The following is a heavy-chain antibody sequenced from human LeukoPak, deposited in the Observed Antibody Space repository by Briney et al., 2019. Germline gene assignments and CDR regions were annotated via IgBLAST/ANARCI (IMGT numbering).Heavy chain of an antibody. CDR3: ARTTVTTFYYFDY. D-gene: IGHD4-17*01. J-gene: IGHJ4*02. Sequence: GGALRLSCAASGFTFSSYGMHWVRQDPGTALEWVANIKEDGSEKYYVDSVKGRFTISRDNAKNSLYLQMNSLRAEDTAVYYCARTTVTTFYYFDYWGQGTLVTVSS. CDR2: IKEDGSEK. CDR1: GFTFSSYG. V-gene: IGHV3-7*01.